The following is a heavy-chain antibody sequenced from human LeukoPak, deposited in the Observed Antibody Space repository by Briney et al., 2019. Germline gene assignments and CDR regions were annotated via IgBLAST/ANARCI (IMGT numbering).Heavy chain of an antibody. CDR1: GGSISSYY. CDR3: ARSPYQGYYYMDV. V-gene: IGHV4-59*01. Sequence: PSETLSLTCTVSGGSISSYYWSWIRQPPGKGLQWIGYIYYSGSTSYNPSLRSRVTISVDTSKNHFSLRLSSVTAADTAVYYCARSPYQGYYYMDVWGKGTTVTVSS. J-gene: IGHJ6*03. CDR2: IYYSGST.